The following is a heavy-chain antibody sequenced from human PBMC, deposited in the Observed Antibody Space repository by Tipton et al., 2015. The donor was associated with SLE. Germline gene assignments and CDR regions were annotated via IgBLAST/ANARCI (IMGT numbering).Heavy chain of an antibody. D-gene: IGHD3-3*01. CDR2: ISPDGSDK. Sequence: RSLRLSCAASGVTFITHALHWVRQAPGKGLEWVAIISPDGSDKFYTDPVRGRFTISRDNSKNTLYLQMNSLKAEDTAVYYCARGSRVTISGVVNYFYYLDVWGKGTTVTVSS. V-gene: IGHV3-30*04. J-gene: IGHJ6*03. CDR1: GVTFITHA. CDR3: ARGSRVTISGVVNYFYYLDV.